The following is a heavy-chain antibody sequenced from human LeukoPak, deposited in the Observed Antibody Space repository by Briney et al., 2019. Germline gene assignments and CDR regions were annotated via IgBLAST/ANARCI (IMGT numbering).Heavy chain of an antibody. CDR2: INHSGST. D-gene: IGHD2-2*02. J-gene: IGHJ6*02. CDR3: ARDPCLPSSTSCYTPIYYYYYYGMDV. Sequence: SETLSLTCAVYGGSFSGYYWSWIRQPPGKGLEWIGEINHSGSTNYNPSLKSRVTISVDTSKNQFSLKLSSVTAADTAVYYCARDPCLPSSTSCYTPIYYYYYYGMDVWGQGTTVTVSS. CDR1: GGSFSGYY. V-gene: IGHV4-34*01.